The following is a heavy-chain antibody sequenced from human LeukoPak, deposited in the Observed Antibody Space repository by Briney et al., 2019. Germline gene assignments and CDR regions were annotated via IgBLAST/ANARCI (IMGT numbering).Heavy chain of an antibody. CDR3: ARVSANYFDY. CDR1: GFTFSNYE. CDR2: ISSSGGSI. Sequence: GGSLRLSCAASGFTFSNYEMNWVRQAPGKGLEWVSYISSSGGSIYYADSVKGRFTISRDNAQQSLYLQINSLRGEDTAVSYCARVSANYFDYWGQGTLVTVSS. J-gene: IGHJ4*02. D-gene: IGHD2-8*01. V-gene: IGHV3-48*03.